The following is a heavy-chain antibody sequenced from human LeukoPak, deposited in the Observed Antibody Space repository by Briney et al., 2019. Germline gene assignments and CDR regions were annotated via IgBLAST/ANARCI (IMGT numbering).Heavy chain of an antibody. D-gene: IGHD1-26*01. CDR2: MNPDTGDT. CDR1: GYTFTGYD. CDR3: TRGSLSGSSRDY. J-gene: IGHJ4*02. Sequence: ASVKVSCKASGYTFTGYDINWVRQATGQGLEWMGWMNPDTGDTGYAQKFQGRVTMTRNTSIDTAYMELSGLRSEDTAVYYCTRGSLSGSSRDYWGQGTLVTVSS. V-gene: IGHV1-8*01.